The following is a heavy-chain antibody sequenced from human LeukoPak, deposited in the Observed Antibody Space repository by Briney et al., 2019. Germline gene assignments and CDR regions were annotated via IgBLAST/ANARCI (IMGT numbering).Heavy chain of an antibody. V-gene: IGHV1-2*06. CDR2: INPNSGGT. CDR1: GYTFTGYY. CDR3: ARDQFPIQLCITMVRGVIITGLDY. J-gene: IGHJ4*02. D-gene: IGHD3-10*01. Sequence: GASVKVSCKASGYTFTGYYMHWVRQAPGQGLEWMGRINPNSGGTNYAQKFQGRVTMTRDTSISTAYMELSRLRSDDTAVYYCARDQFPIQLCITMVRGVIITGLDYWGQGTLVTVSS.